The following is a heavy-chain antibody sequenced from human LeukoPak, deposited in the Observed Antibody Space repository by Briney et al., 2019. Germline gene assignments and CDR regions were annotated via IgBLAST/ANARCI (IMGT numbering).Heavy chain of an antibody. Sequence: GESLKISCQGSGYNFASYWIVWGRQRPGKGLEWMGIIYPGNSHTRYSPSFQGQVTISADTSISTAYLHWSSLQSSDTAMYYCAKFHASWYGDTWGQGTLVAVSS. CDR3: AKFHASWYGDT. V-gene: IGHV5-51*01. J-gene: IGHJ4*02. D-gene: IGHD6-13*01. CDR1: GYNFASYW. CDR2: IYPGNSHT.